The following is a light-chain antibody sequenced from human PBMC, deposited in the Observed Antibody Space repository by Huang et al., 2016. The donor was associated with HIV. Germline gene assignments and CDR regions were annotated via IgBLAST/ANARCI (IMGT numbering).Light chain of an antibody. CDR3: QQSDSLPLT. CDR1: QDITDS. Sequence: DIQMTQSPSSLSASVGDRVSITCQASQDITDSLNWYQWKPGKAPQLLMYDASNLETGGPSRVSGSGSGTKFALTISSLQPEDVATYYCQQSDSLPLTFGGGTKVEL. J-gene: IGKJ4*01. V-gene: IGKV1-33*01. CDR2: DAS.